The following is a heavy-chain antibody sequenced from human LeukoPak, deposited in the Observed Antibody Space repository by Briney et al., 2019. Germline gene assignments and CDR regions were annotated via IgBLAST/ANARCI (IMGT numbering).Heavy chain of an antibody. Sequence: SETLSLTCTVSGGSITTGNYYWGWIRHPPGKGLECIGSITYSGGTYYNPSLESRVTISVDTSKNQFSLKVSSVTAADTAVYYCARHPNWFDPWGQGTLVTVSS. V-gene: IGHV4-39*01. CDR3: ARHPNWFDP. CDR1: GGSITTGNYY. J-gene: IGHJ5*02. CDR2: ITYSGGT.